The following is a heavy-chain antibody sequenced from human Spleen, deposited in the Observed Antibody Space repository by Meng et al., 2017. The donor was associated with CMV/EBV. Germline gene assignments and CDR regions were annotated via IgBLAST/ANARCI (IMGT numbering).Heavy chain of an antibody. D-gene: IGHD3-3*01. J-gene: IGHJ6*02. CDR3: ARGLKGSGYSHYQYGMDV. V-gene: IGHV1-2*02. Sequence: ASVKVSCMTSGHTFTGYYFHWVRQAPGQGLEWMGWINPDTGGTNYIQRFQGRVTMTRDTSINTAYMEMSRLRSDDTAVYYCARGLKGSGYSHYQYGMDVWGQGTAVTVSS. CDR2: INPDTGGT. CDR1: GHTFTGYY.